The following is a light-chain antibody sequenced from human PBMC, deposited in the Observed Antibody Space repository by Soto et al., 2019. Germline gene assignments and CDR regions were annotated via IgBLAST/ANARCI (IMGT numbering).Light chain of an antibody. CDR2: EVT. CDR1: SSDVGAYIY. V-gene: IGLV2-14*01. J-gene: IGLJ1*01. CDR3: CSYTSSRTYV. Sequence: QSVLTQPASVSGSPGQSITISCTGASSDVGAYIYVSWYQHHPGKAPKVMIYEVTNRPSGVSDRFSGSKSGNTASLTISGFQAEDEADYYCCSYTSSRTYVFGTGTKVTVL.